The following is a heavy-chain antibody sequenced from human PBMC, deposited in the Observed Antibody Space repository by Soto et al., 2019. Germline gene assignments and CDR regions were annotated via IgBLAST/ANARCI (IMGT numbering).Heavy chain of an antibody. CDR2: ISGSGGST. V-gene: IGHV3-23*01. CDR3: AKDSSSSTSCYFDY. Sequence: GGSMRLSCAASGFTFSSYAMSWVRQAPGKGLEWVSAISGSGGSTYYADSVKGRFTISRDNSKNTLYLQMNSLRAEDTAVYYCAKDSSSSTSCYFDYWGQGTLVTVSS. J-gene: IGHJ4*02. CDR1: GFTFSSYA. D-gene: IGHD2-2*01.